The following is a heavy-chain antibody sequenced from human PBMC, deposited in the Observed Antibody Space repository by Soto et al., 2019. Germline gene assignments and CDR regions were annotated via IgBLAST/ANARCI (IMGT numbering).Heavy chain of an antibody. Sequence: QVQLVQSGAEVKKPGASVKVSCKASGYTFTSYGISWVRQAPGQGLEWMGWISAYNGNTNYAQKLQGTVTMXTXTXXSTAYMELRSLRSDDTAVYYCARDKGDGSGSYYGYWGQGTLVTVSS. CDR2: ISAYNGNT. J-gene: IGHJ4*02. D-gene: IGHD3-10*01. V-gene: IGHV1-18*01. CDR3: ARDKGDGSGSYYGY. CDR1: GYTFTSYG.